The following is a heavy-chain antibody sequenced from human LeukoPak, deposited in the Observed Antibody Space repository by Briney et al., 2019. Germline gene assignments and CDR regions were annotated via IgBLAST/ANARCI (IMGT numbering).Heavy chain of an antibody. CDR1: GGTFSSYA. J-gene: IGHJ4*02. Sequence: SVKVSRKHSGGTFSSYAISWVRQAPGQGLEWMGGIIPIFGTANYAQKFQGRVTITADDSTSTAYMELSSLRSEDTAVYYCARGVEYSSSSASDYWGQGTLVTVSS. D-gene: IGHD6-6*01. CDR3: ARGVEYSSSSASDY. V-gene: IGHV1-69*01. CDR2: IIPIFGTA.